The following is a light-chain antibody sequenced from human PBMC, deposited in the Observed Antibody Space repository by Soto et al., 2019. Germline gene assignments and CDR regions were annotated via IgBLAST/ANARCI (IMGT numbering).Light chain of an antibody. CDR1: QSVSSSY. V-gene: IGKV3-20*01. Sequence: EIVLTQSPGTLSLSPGERATLSCRASQSVSSSYLGWYQQKPGQAPRLLIYGASSRATGIPARFSGSGSGTDFTLTISRLEPEDFAVYYCQQYGSSPYTFGQGTKLEIK. CDR3: QQYGSSPYT. J-gene: IGKJ2*01. CDR2: GAS.